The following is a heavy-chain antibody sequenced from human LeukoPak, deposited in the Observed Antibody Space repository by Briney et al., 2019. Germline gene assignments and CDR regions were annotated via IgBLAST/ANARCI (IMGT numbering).Heavy chain of an antibody. J-gene: IGHJ4*02. CDR1: GGSFSGYH. D-gene: IGHD3-22*01. Sequence: PSETLSLTCAVYGGSFSGYHWSWIRQPPGKGLEWIGEINHSGGTNYNPSLKSRVTISVDTSKNQFSLKVNSVTAADTAVYYCARVTGYMIEDYFDYWGQGTLVTVSS. CDR2: INHSGGT. CDR3: ARVTGYMIEDYFDY. V-gene: IGHV4-34*01.